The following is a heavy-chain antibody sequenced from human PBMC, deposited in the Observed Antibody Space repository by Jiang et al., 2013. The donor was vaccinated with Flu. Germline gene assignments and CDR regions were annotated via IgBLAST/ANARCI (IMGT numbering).Heavy chain of an antibody. CDR3: ARDQRDDYIWGSYRFAFDY. Sequence: VRQAPGQGLEWMGIINPSGGSTSYAQKFQGRVTMTRDTSTSTVYMELSSLRSEDTAVYYCARDQRDDYIWGSYRFAFDYWGQGTLVTVSS. D-gene: IGHD3-16*02. J-gene: IGHJ4*02. V-gene: IGHV1-46*01. CDR2: INPSGGST.